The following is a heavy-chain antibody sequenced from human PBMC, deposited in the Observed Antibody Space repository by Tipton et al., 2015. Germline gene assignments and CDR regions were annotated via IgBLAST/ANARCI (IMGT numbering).Heavy chain of an antibody. J-gene: IGHJ4*02. CDR2: ISGNGRAI. CDR1: GFKFSTYS. V-gene: IGHV3-43*01. Sequence: GSLRLSCAASGFKFSTYSIHWVRQRPGKGLEWVSVISGNGRAIQYADSVKSRFIVSRDNGKNFVYLQMNSLRKEDTALYHCVKEHISGWPALDYWGQGTLVTVSS. CDR3: VKEHISGWPALDY. D-gene: IGHD6-19*01.